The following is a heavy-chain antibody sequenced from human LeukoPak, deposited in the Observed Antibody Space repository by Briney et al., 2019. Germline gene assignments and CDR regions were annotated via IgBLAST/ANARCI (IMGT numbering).Heavy chain of an antibody. D-gene: IGHD3-22*01. J-gene: IGHJ4*02. V-gene: IGHV3-21*01. Sequence: GGSLRLSCAASGFTFSSYSMNWVRQAPGKGLGWVSSISSSSSYIYYADSVKGRFTISRDNAKNSLYLQMNSLRAEDTAVYYCARDRGSGYYYVRYYFDYWGQGTLVTVSS. CDR2: ISSSSSYI. CDR3: ARDRGSGYYYVRYYFDY. CDR1: GFTFSSYS.